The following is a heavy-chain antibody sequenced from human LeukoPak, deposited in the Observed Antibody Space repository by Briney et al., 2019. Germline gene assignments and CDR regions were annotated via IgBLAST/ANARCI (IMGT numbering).Heavy chain of an antibody. CDR2: INHSGST. V-gene: IGHV4-34*01. J-gene: IGHJ6*02. D-gene: IGHD5-18*01. Sequence: SETLSLTCAVYGGSFSGYYWSWIRQPPGKGLEWIGEINHSGSTNYNPSLKSRVTISVDTSKNQFSLKLSSVTAADTAVYYCARENSYGGHYYYGMDVWGQGTTVTVSS. CDR3: ARENSYGGHYYYGMDV. CDR1: GGSFSGYY.